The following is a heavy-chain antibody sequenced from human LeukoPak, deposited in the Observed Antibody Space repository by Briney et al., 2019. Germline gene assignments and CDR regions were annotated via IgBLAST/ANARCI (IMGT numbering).Heavy chain of an antibody. V-gene: IGHV3-23*01. Sequence: PGGFLRLSCAASGFTFSSYAMSWVRQAPGKGLEWVSAISGSGGSTYYADSVKGRFTISRDNSKNTLYLQMNSLRAEDTAVYYCAKDLYYYGSGSYFDYWGQGTLVTVSS. CDR1: GFTFSSYA. J-gene: IGHJ4*02. CDR2: ISGSGGST. D-gene: IGHD3-10*01. CDR3: AKDLYYYGSGSYFDY.